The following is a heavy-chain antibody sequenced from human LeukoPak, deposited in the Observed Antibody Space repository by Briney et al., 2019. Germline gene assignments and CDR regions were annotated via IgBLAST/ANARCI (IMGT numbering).Heavy chain of an antibody. CDR1: GGTFSSYA. D-gene: IGHD1-1*01. V-gene: IGHV1-69*01. J-gene: IGHJ3*02. CDR3: ARDARPRPGYAFDI. CDR2: IIPIFGTA. Sequence: AASVKVSCTASGGTFSSYAISWVRQAPGQGLEWMGGIIPIFGTANYAQKFQGRVTITADESTSTAYMELSSLRSEDTAVYYCARDARPRPGYAFDIWGQGTMVTVSS.